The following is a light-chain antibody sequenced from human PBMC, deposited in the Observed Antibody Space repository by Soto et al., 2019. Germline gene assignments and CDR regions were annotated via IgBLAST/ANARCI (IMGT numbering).Light chain of an antibody. J-gene: IGLJ1*01. Sequence: QSALTQPRSVSGSPGQSVTISCTGTSSDVGGYNYVSWYQQHPGKAPKLMIYEVSKRPSGVPDRFSGFKSGNTASLTNSGHQAEEEGAYYRCSQASNHNLGTGTKLTVL. V-gene: IGLV2-11*01. CDR2: EVS. CDR1: SSDVGGYNY. CDR3: CSQASNHN.